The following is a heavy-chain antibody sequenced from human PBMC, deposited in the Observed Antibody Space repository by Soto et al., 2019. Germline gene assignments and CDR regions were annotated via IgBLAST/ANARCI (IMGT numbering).Heavy chain of an antibody. CDR2: ISGSGGST. Sequence: LRLSCAASGFTFSSYAMSWVRQAPGKGLEWVSAISGSGGSTYYADSVKGRFTVSRDNSKNTLYLQMNSLRAEDTAVYYCAKIHGSGSYYNPTYYYDSSGYYQSPHFDYWGQGTLVTVSS. J-gene: IGHJ4*02. CDR1: GFTFSSYA. D-gene: IGHD3-22*01. V-gene: IGHV3-23*01. CDR3: AKIHGSGSYYNPTYYYDSSGYYQSPHFDY.